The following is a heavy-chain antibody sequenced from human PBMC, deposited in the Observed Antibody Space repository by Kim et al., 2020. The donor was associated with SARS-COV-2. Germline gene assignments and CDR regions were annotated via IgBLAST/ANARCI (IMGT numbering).Heavy chain of an antibody. CDR1: GGSFSGYY. V-gene: IGHV4-34*01. J-gene: IGHJ5*02. D-gene: IGHD6-13*01. Sequence: SETLSLTCAVYGGSFSGYYWSWIRQPPGKGLEWIGEINHSGSTNYNPSLKSRVTISVDTSKNQFSLKLSSVTAADTAVYYCARGRKGRIIAAAGNWFDPWGQGTLVTVSS. CDR3: ARGRKGRIIAAAGNWFDP. CDR2: INHSGST.